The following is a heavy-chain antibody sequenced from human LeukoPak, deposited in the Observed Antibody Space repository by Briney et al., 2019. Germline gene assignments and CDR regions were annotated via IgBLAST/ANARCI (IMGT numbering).Heavy chain of an antibody. CDR3: VRFGEFAVDY. V-gene: IGHV3-74*01. D-gene: IGHD3-10*01. J-gene: IGHJ4*02. CDR1: GFTFRNHW. CDR2: VNSDGSST. Sequence: GGSLRLSCAVSGFTFRNHWMHWVRQAPGKGLVWVSRVNSDGSSTRYADSVKGRFTISRDNAKNTLYLQMNSLRAEDTAVYYCVRFGEFAVDYWGQGTVVTVSS.